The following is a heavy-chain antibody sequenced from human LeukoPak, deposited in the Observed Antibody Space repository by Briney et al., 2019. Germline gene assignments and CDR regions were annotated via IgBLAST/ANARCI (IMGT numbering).Heavy chain of an antibody. CDR1: GFTFSSYG. D-gene: IGHD3-10*01. J-gene: IGHJ6*03. CDR2: IWYDGSNK. V-gene: IGHV3-33*06. CDR3: AKDYGSGSSYYYMDV. Sequence: PGGSLRLSCAASGFTFSSYGMRWVRQAPGKGLEWVAVIWYDGSNKYYADSVKGRFTISRDNSKNTLYLQMNSLRAEDTAVYYCAKDYGSGSSYYYMDVWGKGTTVTVSS.